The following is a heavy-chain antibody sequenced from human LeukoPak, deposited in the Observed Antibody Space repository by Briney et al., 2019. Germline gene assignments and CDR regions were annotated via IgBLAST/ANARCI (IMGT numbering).Heavy chain of an antibody. J-gene: IGHJ4*02. D-gene: IGHD3-22*01. V-gene: IGHV4-59*01. CDR1: GGSISSYY. Sequence: SETLSLTCTVSGGSISSYYWSWIRQPPGKGLEWIGYIYYSGSTNYNPSLKSRVTISVDTSKNQFSLKLSSVTAADTAIYYCARVPPHRDLDSGGYYKYYFDYWGQGTLVTVSS. CDR2: IYYSGST. CDR3: ARVPPHRDLDSGGYYKYYFDY.